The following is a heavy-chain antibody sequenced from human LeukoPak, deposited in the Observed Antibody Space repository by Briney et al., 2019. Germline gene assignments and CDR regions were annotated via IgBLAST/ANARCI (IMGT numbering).Heavy chain of an antibody. Sequence: ASVTVSYKASVYTFTDYYMHWARQAPGQGLEWMGWINPKSGGTNYAQKFQARVTMTRDTSISTAYIELSSLISDDTAMYYCARVPGGYCSSTSCNGGVYFDYWGQGTLVTVSS. D-gene: IGHD2-2*01. J-gene: IGHJ4*02. CDR2: INPKSGGT. CDR3: ARVPGGYCSSTSCNGGVYFDY. V-gene: IGHV1-2*02. CDR1: VYTFTDYY.